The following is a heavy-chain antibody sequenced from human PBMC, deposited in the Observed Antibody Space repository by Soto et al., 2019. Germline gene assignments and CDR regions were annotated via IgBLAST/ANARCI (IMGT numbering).Heavy chain of an antibody. CDR1: GLSLSTSGVG. J-gene: IGHJ4*02. D-gene: IGHD6-19*01. V-gene: IGHV2-5*02. CDR3: ARRAVPGTYFFDH. CDR2: IFWDDDK. Sequence: QITLKESGPTLVQPTQTLTLTCTLSGLSLSTSGVGVGWIRQPPGKPLEWLALIFWDDDKLYSPSLSSRLTITKDTSKNHVIFTMNNMDPVDTATYYCARRAVPGTYFFDHWGQGTLVTVSS.